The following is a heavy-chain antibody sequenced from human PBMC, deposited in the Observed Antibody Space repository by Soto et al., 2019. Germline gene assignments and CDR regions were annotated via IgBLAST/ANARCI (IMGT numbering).Heavy chain of an antibody. CDR2: ISDSDGGT. Sequence: PGGSLRLSCASSGFTFSSYNMNWVRQAPGKGLEWVSDISDSDGGTHYADSVKGRFTISRDNAKNTLYLQMDRLRVEDAAVYYCAKGRTFFDFWGQGTLVTGS. CDR3: AKGRTFFDF. J-gene: IGHJ4*02. V-gene: IGHV3-23*01. CDR1: GFTFSSYN.